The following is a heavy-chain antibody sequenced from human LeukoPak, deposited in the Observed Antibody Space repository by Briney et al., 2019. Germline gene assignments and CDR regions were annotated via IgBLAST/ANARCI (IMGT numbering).Heavy chain of an antibody. CDR1: GGSISSYY. V-gene: IGHV4-59*08. CDR2: IYYSGST. Sequence: PSETLSLTCTVSGGSISSYYWSWIRQPPGKGLEWIGYIYYSGSTSYNPSLKSRVTISVDTSKNQLSLKLSSLTSADTAVYYCARHEYSGSYYGLSWFDPWGQGTLVTVSS. CDR3: ARHEYSGSYYGLSWFDP. D-gene: IGHD1-26*01. J-gene: IGHJ5*02.